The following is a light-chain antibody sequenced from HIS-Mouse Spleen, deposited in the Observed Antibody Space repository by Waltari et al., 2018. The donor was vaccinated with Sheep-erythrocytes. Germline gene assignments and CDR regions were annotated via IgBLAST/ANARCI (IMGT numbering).Light chain of an antibody. CDR3: MQALQTPLT. V-gene: IGKV2-28*01. CDR1: QSPLHSNGYHY. J-gene: IGKJ4*01. CDR2: LGS. Sequence: DIVMTQSPLSLPVTPGEPASIPCRSSQSPLHSNGYHYLDWYLQKPGQSPQLLIYLGSNRASGVPDRFSGSGSGTDFTLKISRVEAEDVGVYYCMQALQTPLTFGGGTKVEIK.